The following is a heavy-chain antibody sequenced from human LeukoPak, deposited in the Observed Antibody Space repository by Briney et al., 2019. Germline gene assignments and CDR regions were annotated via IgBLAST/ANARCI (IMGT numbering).Heavy chain of an antibody. D-gene: IGHD3-10*01. CDR2: IYYSGTT. Sequence: PSETLSLTCTVSGGSISSYYWSWIRQPPGKGLEWIGNIYYSGTTYYNPSLKSRVNISIDTSENQFSLRLSSVTAADTAVYYCAREGVSHSYYFDYWGQGTLVTVSS. CDR3: AREGVSHSYYFDY. V-gene: IGHV4-59*12. CDR1: GGSISSYY. J-gene: IGHJ4*02.